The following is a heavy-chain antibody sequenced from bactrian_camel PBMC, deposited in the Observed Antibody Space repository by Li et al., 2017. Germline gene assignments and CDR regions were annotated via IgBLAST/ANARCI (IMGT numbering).Heavy chain of an antibody. CDR1: GFTYKATC. D-gene: IGHD3*01. CDR2: IDSGGST. CDR3: ASDWSYGMAAEQALGIMGPGFGY. V-gene: IGHV3S26*01. J-gene: IGHJ6*01. Sequence: HVQLVESGGGSVQAGGSLKPSCKVSGFTYKATCMGWFRTAPGKEREWVAGIDSGGSTSYSESVQGRFTISKDSAKNTLYLQMNSLKPEDTAMYYCASDWSYGMAAEQALGIMGPGFGYWGQGTQVTVS.